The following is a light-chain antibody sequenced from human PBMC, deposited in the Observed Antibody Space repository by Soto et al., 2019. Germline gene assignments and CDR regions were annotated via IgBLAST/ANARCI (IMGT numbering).Light chain of an antibody. CDR1: TGAVTSGHY. J-gene: IGLJ3*02. Sequence: QAVVTQEPSLTVSPGGTVTLTCGSSTGAVTSGHYPYWFQQKPGQAPRTLIYDTGYKHSWTPARFSGSLLGGNAALTLSGAQPEDEAEYYCLLSYSGARVFGGGTKLT. CDR3: LLSYSGARV. CDR2: DTG. V-gene: IGLV7-46*01.